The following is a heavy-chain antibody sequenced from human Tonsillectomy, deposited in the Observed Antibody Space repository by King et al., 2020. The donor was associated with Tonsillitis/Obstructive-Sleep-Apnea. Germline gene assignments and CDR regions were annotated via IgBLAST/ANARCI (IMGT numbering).Heavy chain of an antibody. D-gene: IGHD2-15*01. CDR1: GFTFSSYG. Sequence: QLVQSGGGVVQPGRSLRLSCAASGFTFSSYGMHWVRQAPGKGLEWVAVIWYDGSNKYYADSVKGRFTISRDNSKNTLYLQMNSLRAEDTAVYYCAREGVDGGYCSGGSCYVNWFDPWGQGTLVTVSS. CDR3: AREGVDGGYCSGGSCYVNWFDP. CDR2: IWYDGSNK. V-gene: IGHV3-33*01. J-gene: IGHJ5*02.